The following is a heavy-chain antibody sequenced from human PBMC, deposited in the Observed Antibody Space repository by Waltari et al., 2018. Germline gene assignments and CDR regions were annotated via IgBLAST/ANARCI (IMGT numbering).Heavy chain of an antibody. CDR2: IYSGGST. CDR1: GFTVSSNY. Sequence: EVQLVETGGGLIQPGGSLRLSCAASGFTVSSNYMSWVRQAPGKGLGWVSVIYSGGSTYYADSVKGRFTISRDNSKNTLYLQMNSLRAEDTAVYYCARDRSTVVENDAFDIWGQGTMVTVSS. V-gene: IGHV3-53*02. CDR3: ARDRSTVVENDAFDI. J-gene: IGHJ3*02. D-gene: IGHD2-15*01.